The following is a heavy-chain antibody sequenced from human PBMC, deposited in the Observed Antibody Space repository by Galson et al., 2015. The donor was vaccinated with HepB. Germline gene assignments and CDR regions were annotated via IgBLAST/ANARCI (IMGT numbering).Heavy chain of an antibody. D-gene: IGHD6-6*01. V-gene: IGHV3-48*01. J-gene: IGHJ4*02. CDR3: ARDLSGAARYFDY. CDR1: GFSFSSYS. Sequence: SLRLSCAASGFSFSSYSMNWVRQAPGKGLEWISYISSSSSTTYYADSVKDRFTISRDNAKNSLYLQMNGLRAEDTAVYYCARDLSGAARYFDYWGQGTLVTVSS. CDR2: ISSSSSTT.